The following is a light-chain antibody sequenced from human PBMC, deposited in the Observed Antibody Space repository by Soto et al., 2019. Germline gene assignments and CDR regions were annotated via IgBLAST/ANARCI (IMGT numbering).Light chain of an antibody. J-gene: IGLJ3*02. V-gene: IGLV2-8*01. Sequence: QSALTQPASVSGSPGQSVTISCTGTSSDVGGYNYVSWYQQYPGKAPKLMIYEVSKRPSGVPDRFSGSKSGKTASLTVSGLQAEDEADYYCSSYAGSNIWVFGGGTKLTVL. CDR1: SSDVGGYNY. CDR2: EVS. CDR3: SSYAGSNIWV.